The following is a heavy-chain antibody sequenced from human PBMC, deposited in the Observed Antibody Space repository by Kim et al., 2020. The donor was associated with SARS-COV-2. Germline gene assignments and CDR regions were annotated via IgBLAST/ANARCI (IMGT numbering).Heavy chain of an antibody. Sequence: GGSLRLSCAASGFTFSSHRMSWVRQAPGKGLEWVANIKQDGSEKYYVDSVKGRFTISRDNAKNSLYLQMNSLRAEDTAVYYCARARGFDYWGQGTLVTVS. CDR1: GFTFSSHR. J-gene: IGHJ4*02. CDR2: IKQDGSEK. CDR3: ARARGFDY. V-gene: IGHV3-7*03.